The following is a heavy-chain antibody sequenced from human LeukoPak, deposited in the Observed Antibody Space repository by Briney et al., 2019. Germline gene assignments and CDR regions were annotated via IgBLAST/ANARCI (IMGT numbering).Heavy chain of an antibody. V-gene: IGHV4-4*07. CDR2: IYTSGSS. CDR3: ARDFETTLNWFDP. CDR1: GGSISNYY. D-gene: IGHD3-9*01. Sequence: SETLSLTCTVSGGSISNYYWAWIRQPAGKGLEWIGRIYTSGSSNYNPPLKSRVTMSVDTSKNQFSLKLSSVTAADTAVYYCARDFETTLNWFDPWGQGTLVTVSS. J-gene: IGHJ5*02.